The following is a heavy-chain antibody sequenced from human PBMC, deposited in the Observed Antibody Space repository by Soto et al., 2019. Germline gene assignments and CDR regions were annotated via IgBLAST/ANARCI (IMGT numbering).Heavy chain of an antibody. Sequence: QVQLQESGPGLVKPSGTLSLTCAVSGDSISSRNWWSWVRQPPGKGLEWIGEIYYSGSTNYNPSLKSRVTISMDNSKNQFSLNLYSVAAADTAVYYCATRYDSGIPWGRGALVTVSS. CDR3: ATRYDSGIP. V-gene: IGHV4-4*02. J-gene: IGHJ5*02. CDR1: GDSISSRNW. CDR2: IYYSGST. D-gene: IGHD3-10*01.